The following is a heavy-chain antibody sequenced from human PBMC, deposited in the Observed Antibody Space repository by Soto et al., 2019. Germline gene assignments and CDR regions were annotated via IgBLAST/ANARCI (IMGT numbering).Heavy chain of an antibody. Sequence: GGSLRLSCVDSGFTFNKHALAWVRQAPGKGLEWVSAISGSGSSTYDSDSVKGRFTISRDNSNNTLYLQMNSLRAEDTAIYYCARTTGVIPVISVFDYWGQGTPVTVYS. J-gene: IGHJ4*02. CDR3: ARTTGVIPVISVFDY. CDR1: GFTFNKHA. V-gene: IGHV3-23*01. CDR2: ISGSGSST. D-gene: IGHD7-27*01.